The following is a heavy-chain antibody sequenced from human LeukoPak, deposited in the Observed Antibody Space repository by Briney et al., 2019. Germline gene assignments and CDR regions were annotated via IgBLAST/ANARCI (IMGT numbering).Heavy chain of an antibody. CDR3: ARRRDFIDY. J-gene: IGHJ4*02. D-gene: IGHD3/OR15-3a*01. CDR2: SSSSGSTI. Sequence: PGGSLILSCAASGFTLSNYYMSWFRLAPGKGLEWVSYSSSSGSTIYYADSVKGRFAISRDNAKNSLYLQMNSLRAEDTAVYYCARRRDFIDYWGQGTLVTVSS. V-gene: IGHV3-11*01. CDR1: GFTLSNYY.